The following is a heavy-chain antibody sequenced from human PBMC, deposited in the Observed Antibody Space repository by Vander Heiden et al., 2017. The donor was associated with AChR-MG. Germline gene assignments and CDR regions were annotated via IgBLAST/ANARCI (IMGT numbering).Heavy chain of an antibody. D-gene: IGHD5-12*01. V-gene: IGHV1-69*01. CDR2: IMPIVGTA. CDR3: AREQVGRDGYWHYYYYGMDV. J-gene: IGHJ6*02. CDR1: GGTFSSYA. Sequence: QVQLVQSGAEVMKPGSSVKVSCKASGGTFSSYAISWVGQAPGQGLEWMGGIMPIVGTANYEQKFQGRVTITADESTSTAYMELSRLRSEDTGVYYWAREQVGRDGYWHYYYYGMDVWGQGTTVTVSS.